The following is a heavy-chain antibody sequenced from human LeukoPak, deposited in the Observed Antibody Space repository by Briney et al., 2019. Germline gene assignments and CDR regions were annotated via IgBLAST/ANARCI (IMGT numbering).Heavy chain of an antibody. V-gene: IGHV3-7*01. J-gene: IGHJ3*02. D-gene: IGHD3-22*01. CDR2: IKQDGSEK. CDR3: ARGFLIVVVTEEFDAFDI. CDR1: GFTFSSYW. Sequence: GGSLRLSCAASGFTFSSYWMSWVRQAPGKGLEWVANIKQDGSEKYYVDSVKGRFTISRDNAKNSLYLQMNSLRAEDTAVYYCARGFLIVVVTEEFDAFDIWGQGTMVTVSS.